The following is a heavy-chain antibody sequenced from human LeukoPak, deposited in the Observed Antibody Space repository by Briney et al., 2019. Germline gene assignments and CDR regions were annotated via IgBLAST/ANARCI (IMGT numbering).Heavy chain of an antibody. D-gene: IGHD3-22*01. Sequence: SETLSLTCTVSGGSISSYCWSWIRQPPGKGLEWIGYIYYSGSTNYNPSLKSRVTISVDTSKNQFSLKLSSVTAADTAVYYCARELVYYYDSSDEGAHWFDPWGQGTLVTVSS. CDR3: ARELVYYYDSSDEGAHWFDP. CDR2: IYYSGST. V-gene: IGHV4-59*01. J-gene: IGHJ5*02. CDR1: GGSISSYC.